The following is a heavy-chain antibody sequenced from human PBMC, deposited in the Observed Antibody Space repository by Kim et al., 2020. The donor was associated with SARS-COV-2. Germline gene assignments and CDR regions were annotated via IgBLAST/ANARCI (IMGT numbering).Heavy chain of an antibody. J-gene: IGHJ4*02. V-gene: IGHV5-51*01. CDR3: ARRPFGWEQPFEY. CDR2: IYPGDSDT. D-gene: IGHD1-26*01. Sequence: GESLKISCKGSGYRFTSYWIGWVRQMPGKGLEWMGVIYPGDSDTKYSPSFQGQVTISADKSISTAYLQWSSLKASDSAMYYCARRPFGWEQPFEYWGQGTLVTVSS. CDR1: GYRFTSYW.